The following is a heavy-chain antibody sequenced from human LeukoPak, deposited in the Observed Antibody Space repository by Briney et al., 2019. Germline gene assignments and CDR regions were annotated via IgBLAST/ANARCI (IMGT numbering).Heavy chain of an antibody. D-gene: IGHD3-22*01. CDR1: GFTFSSYW. Sequence: GGSLRLSCAASGFTFSSYWMSWVRQAPGKGLEWVPNIKQDGSEKYYVDSVKGRFTISRDNAKNSLYLQMNSLRAEDTAVYYCARDSKGGDSSGYYPIDYWGQGALVTVSS. CDR3: ARDSKGGDSSGYYPIDY. J-gene: IGHJ4*02. V-gene: IGHV3-7*01. CDR2: IKQDGSEK.